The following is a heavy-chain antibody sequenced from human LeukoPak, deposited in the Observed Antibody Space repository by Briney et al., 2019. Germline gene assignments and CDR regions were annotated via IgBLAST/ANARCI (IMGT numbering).Heavy chain of an antibody. CDR1: GDSVSSNSAA. CDR3: ASESKGIVTRDYYYGMDV. D-gene: IGHD1-26*01. CDR2: TYYRSKWYN. J-gene: IGHJ6*02. Sequence: SQTLSLTCAISGDSVSSNSAAWNWIRQSPSRGLEWLGRTYYRSKWYNDYAVSVKSRITINPDTSKNQFSLQLNSVTPEDTAVYYCASESKGIVTRDYYYGMDVWGQGTTVTVSS. V-gene: IGHV6-1*01.